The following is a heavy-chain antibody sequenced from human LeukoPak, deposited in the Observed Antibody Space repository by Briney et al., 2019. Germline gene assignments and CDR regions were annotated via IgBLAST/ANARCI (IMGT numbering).Heavy chain of an antibody. J-gene: IGHJ4*02. CDR2: INPNSGGT. CDR3: ARGSGIHLWIFDY. D-gene: IGHD3-10*01. CDR1: GYTFTDYY. V-gene: IGHV1-2*02. Sequence: VASVKVSCKASGYTFTDYYVHWVRQAPGQGLEWMGWINPNSGGTNYAQKFQGRVTMTSDTSISTAYMDLGSLRSDDTAVYYCARGSGIHLWIFDYWGQGTLVTVSS.